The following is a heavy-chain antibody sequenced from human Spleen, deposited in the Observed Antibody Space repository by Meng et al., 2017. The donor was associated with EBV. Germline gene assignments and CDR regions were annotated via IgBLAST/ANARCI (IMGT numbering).Heavy chain of an antibody. V-gene: IGHV4-30-4*01. CDR2: IYYTGRT. CDR1: GASISRGGSY. J-gene: IGHJ4*02. Sequence: LPESAPGRVNPPPPLSPTFTVSGASISRGGSYWSWIRQTPGKGLDYIGFIYYTGRTYYNPSLKSRVAISLDTSKNQFALKLTSVTAADTAVYYCAGGYDFMVETTGEFDYWGQGTLVTVSS. CDR3: AGGYDFMVETTGEFDY. D-gene: IGHD5-12*01.